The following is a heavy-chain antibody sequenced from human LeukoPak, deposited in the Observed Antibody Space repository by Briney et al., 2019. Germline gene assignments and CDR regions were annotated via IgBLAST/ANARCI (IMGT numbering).Heavy chain of an antibody. Sequence: GGSLRLSCAASGFTFSDYYMSWIRQAPGKGLEWISYISGGGRTIYYADSVKGRFTMSRDNANNSLYLEMNRLSAEDTAVYYCAKNADFYCSGSYDNPEVSPFDNWGQGTKVTLPS. J-gene: IGHJ3*02. CDR3: AKNADFYCSGSYDNPEVSPFDN. D-gene: IGHD3-10*01. V-gene: IGHV3-11*01. CDR2: ISGGGRTI. CDR1: GFTFSDYY.